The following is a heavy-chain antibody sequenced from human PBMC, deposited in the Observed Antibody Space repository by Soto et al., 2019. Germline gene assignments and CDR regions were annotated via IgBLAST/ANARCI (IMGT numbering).Heavy chain of an antibody. D-gene: IGHD5-12*01. CDR1: GGSISRSN. V-gene: IGHV4-59*01. Sequence: SETLSLTCTVSGGSISRSNWTWIRQSPGKGLEWIGYIFYSGSTNYNPSLKSRVSISVDTSKNHFSLKLSSVTAADTAVYYFARSRGYSDYVDYWGQGTLVTVSA. CDR2: IFYSGST. CDR3: ARSRGYSDYVDY. J-gene: IGHJ4*02.